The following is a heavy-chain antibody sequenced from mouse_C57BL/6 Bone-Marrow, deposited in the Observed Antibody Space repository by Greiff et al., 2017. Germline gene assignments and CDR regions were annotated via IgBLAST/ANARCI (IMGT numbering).Heavy chain of an antibody. CDR3: TRSGSNYVDWYFDV. CDR2: IDPETGGT. Sequence: SGAELVRPGASVTLSCKASGYTFTDYEMHWVKQTPVHGLEWIGAIDPETGGTAYNQKFKGKAILTADKSSSTAYMELRSLTSEDSAVYYCTRSGSNYVDWYFDVWGTGTTVTVSS. D-gene: IGHD2-5*01. J-gene: IGHJ1*03. V-gene: IGHV1-15*01. CDR1: GYTFTDYE.